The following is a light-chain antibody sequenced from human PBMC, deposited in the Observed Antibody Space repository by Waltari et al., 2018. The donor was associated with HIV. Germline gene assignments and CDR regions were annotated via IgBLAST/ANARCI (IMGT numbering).Light chain of an antibody. CDR2: KDS. CDR1: VLPKQY. CDR3: QSADSSGTYAV. J-gene: IGLJ7*01. Sequence: SYELTQPPSVSVSPGQTARITCSGDVLPKQYAYWYQQKPGQAPVVVISKDSERPSGGPERFSGSSSGTTVTLTISGVQAEDEADYYCQSADSSGTYAVFGGGTQLTVL. V-gene: IGLV3-25*03.